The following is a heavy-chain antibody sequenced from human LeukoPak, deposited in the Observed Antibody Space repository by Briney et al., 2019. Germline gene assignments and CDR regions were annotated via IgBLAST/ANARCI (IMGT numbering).Heavy chain of an antibody. CDR1: GYSFTSYW. Sequence: GESLKISCKGSGYSFTSYWIGWVRQMPGKGLEWMGIIYPGDFDTRYSPSFQGQVTISADKSISTAYLQWSSLKASDTAMYYCARGSVAGTGGYYYGMDVWGQGTTVTVSS. D-gene: IGHD6-19*01. CDR2: IYPGDFDT. J-gene: IGHJ6*02. V-gene: IGHV5-51*01. CDR3: ARGSVAGTGGYYYGMDV.